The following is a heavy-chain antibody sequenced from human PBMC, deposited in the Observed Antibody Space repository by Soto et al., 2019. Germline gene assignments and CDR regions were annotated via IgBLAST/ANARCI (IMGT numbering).Heavy chain of an antibody. CDR1: GGSVSSGSYY. CDR2: IYYSGST. Sequence: SETLSLTCTVSGGSVSSGSYYWSWIRQPPGKGLEWIGYIYYSGSTNYNPSLKSRVTISVDTSKNQFSLKLSSVTAADTAVYYCARYMLLDRFALSAQRTLVPVSS. D-gene: IGHD2-8*01. CDR3: ARYMLLDRFAL. V-gene: IGHV4-61*01. J-gene: IGHJ5*02.